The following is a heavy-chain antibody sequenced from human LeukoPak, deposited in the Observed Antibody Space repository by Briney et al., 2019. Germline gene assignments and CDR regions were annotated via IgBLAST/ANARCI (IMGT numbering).Heavy chain of an antibody. CDR1: GYIFSSYW. J-gene: IGHJ6*04. CDR3: ARSSRGVIFDV. D-gene: IGHD3-10*01. CDR2: IDTDGTIT. V-gene: IGHV3-74*01. Sequence: PGGSLRLSCSASGYIFSSYWMHWVRQAPGEGLVWVSRIDTDGTITSYADSVKGRLNLSRDNSKNMVYLQMNSLTFEDTAVYYCARSSRGVIFDVWGKGTTVTVSS.